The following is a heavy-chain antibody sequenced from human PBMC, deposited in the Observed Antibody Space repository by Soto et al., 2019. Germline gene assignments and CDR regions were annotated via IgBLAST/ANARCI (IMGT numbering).Heavy chain of an antibody. CDR1: GFTFSSYS. CDR2: ISSSSSYI. D-gene: IGHD3-10*01. J-gene: IGHJ4*02. V-gene: IGHV3-21*01. CDR3: ARDPMYYGSGSYGPYHPYQFDY. Sequence: GGSLRLSCAASGFTFSSYSMNWVRQAPGKGLEWVSSISSSSSYIYYADSVKGRFTISRDNAKTSLYLQMNSLRAEDTAVYYCARDPMYYGSGSYGPYHPYQFDYWGQGTLVTVSS.